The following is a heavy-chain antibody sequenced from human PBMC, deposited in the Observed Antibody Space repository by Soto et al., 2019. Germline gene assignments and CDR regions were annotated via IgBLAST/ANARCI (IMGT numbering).Heavy chain of an antibody. J-gene: IGHJ5*01. CDR1: GGSINNFTNY. CDR3: ARIPVDTSMIYWFDP. D-gene: IGHD5-18*01. CDR2: IYYSGNT. V-gene: IGHV4-61*01. Sequence: SEALCPTCSVSGGSINNFTNYWGLIRQTPSRGLEWIGYIYYSGNTNYSPSLKSRVTISLDTSNNQFSLKLSSVTAADTAVYYCARIPVDTSMIYWFDPWGQGTLVTVSS.